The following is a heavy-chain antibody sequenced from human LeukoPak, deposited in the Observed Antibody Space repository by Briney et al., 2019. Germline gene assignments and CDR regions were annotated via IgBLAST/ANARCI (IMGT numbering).Heavy chain of an antibody. CDR2: IIPIFGTA. CDR3: ATGGGYYGSGSYWRGDKDY. V-gene: IGHV1-69*13. J-gene: IGHJ4*02. CDR1: GGTFSSYA. Sequence: SVKVSCKASGGTFSSYAISWVRQAPGQGLEWMGGIIPIFGTANYAQKFQGRVTITADESTSTAYMELSSLRSEDTAVYYCATGGGYYGSGSYWRGDKDYWGQGTLVTVSS. D-gene: IGHD3-10*01.